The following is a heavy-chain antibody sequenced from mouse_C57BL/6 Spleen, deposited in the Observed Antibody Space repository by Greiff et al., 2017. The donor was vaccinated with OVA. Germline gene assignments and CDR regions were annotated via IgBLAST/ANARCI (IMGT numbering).Heavy chain of an antibody. V-gene: IGHV1-52*01. D-gene: IGHD5-1*01. J-gene: IGHJ4*01. Sequence: VQLQQPGAELVRPGSSVKLSCKASGYTFTSYWMHWVKQRPIQGLEWIGNIDPSDSDTHYNQKFKDKATLTVDKSSSTAYMQLSSLTSEDSAVYYCARSRVPSEAMDYWGQGTSVTVSS. CDR1: GYTFTSYW. CDR2: IDPSDSDT. CDR3: ARSRVPSEAMDY.